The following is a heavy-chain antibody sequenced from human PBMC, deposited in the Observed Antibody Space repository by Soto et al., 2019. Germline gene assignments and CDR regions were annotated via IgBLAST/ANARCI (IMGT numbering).Heavy chain of an antibody. D-gene: IGHD7-27*01. CDR1: GLSLSTSGVG. V-gene: IGHV2-5*02. CDR3: ARTSVNWGSRGLIDY. CDR2: IYWDEDK. Sequence: QITLKESGPTLVKPTQTLTLTCTFSGLSLSTSGVGVGWIRQPPGKALEWLAFIYWDEDKRYSPSLKSRLTITKDTSQNQVVLTMTNMDPVDTATYYCARTSVNWGSRGLIDYWGQGTLVPVSS. J-gene: IGHJ4*02.